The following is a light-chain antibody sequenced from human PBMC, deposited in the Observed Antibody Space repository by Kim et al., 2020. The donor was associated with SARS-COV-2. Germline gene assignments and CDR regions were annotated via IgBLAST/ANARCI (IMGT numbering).Light chain of an antibody. J-gene: IGKJ3*01. CDR2: GAS. V-gene: IGKV3-20*01. Sequence: AAGERATLSCRASQSVSNSFLAWYQQKPGQAPRLLIYGASSRATGVPDRFSGSGSGTDFTLTINRLEPEDFAVYYCQHYGTSLFTFGPGTKVDIK. CDR1: QSVSNSF. CDR3: QHYGTSLFT.